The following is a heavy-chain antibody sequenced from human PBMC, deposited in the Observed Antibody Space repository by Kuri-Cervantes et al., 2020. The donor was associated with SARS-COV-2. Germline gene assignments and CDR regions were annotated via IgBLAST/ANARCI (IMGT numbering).Heavy chain of an antibody. D-gene: IGHD2-2*01. J-gene: IGHJ6*03. CDR3: VRGVIVVVPAAKDYYYMDV. CDR2: IFSDGSST. Sequence: GESLKISCVASGFIFSNYWMHWVRQAPGKGLVWVSRIFSDGSSTSYADSVKGRFTISRDNAKNTLYLQMNSLRAEDTAVYYCVRGVIVVVPAAKDYYYMDVWGKGTTVTVSS. V-gene: IGHV3-74*01. CDR1: GFIFSNYW.